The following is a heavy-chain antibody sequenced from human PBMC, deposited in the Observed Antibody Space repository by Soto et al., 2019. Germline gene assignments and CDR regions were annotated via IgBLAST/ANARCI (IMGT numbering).Heavy chain of an antibody. Sequence: EVQLVESGGGLVQPGGSLRLSCAASGFTFSSYWMSWVRQAPGKGLEWVANIKQDGSEKYYVDSVKGRFTISRDNAKNSLYLQMNSRRAEDTAVYDCASYGSGSYRWGQGTLVTVSS. CDR3: ASYGSGSYR. CDR2: IKQDGSEK. CDR1: GFTFSSYW. V-gene: IGHV3-7*01. J-gene: IGHJ4*02. D-gene: IGHD3-10*01.